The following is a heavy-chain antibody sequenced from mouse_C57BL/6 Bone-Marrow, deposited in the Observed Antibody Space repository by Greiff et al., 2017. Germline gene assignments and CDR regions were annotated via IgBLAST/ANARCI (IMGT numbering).Heavy chain of an antibody. CDR2: ISGGGGNT. Sequence: EVQVVESGGGLVKPGGSLKLSCAASGFTFSSYTMSWVRQTPEKRLEWVATISGGGGNTYYPDSVKGRFTISRDNAKNTLYLQMSSLRSEDTALYYCARHEGDYYGSSYWYFDVWGTGTTVTVSS. CDR1: GFTFSSYT. J-gene: IGHJ1*03. CDR3: ARHEGDYYGSSYWYFDV. D-gene: IGHD1-1*01. V-gene: IGHV5-9*01.